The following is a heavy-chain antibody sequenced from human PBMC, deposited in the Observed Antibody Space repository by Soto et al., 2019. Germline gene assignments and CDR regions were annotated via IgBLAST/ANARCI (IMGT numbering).Heavy chain of an antibody. CDR3: ATQPGGYSYGYDY. D-gene: IGHD5-18*01. CDR2: IKQDGSEK. V-gene: IGHV3-7*01. CDR1: GFTFSSYW. Sequence: PGGSLRLSCAASGFTFSSYWMSWVRQAPGKGLEWVANIKQDGSEKYYVDSVKGRFTISRDNAKNSLYLQMNSLRAEDTAVYYCATQPGGYSYGYDYWGLGTLVTVSS. J-gene: IGHJ4*02.